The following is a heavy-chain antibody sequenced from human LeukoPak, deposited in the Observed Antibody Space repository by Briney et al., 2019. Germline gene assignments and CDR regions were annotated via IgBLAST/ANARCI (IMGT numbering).Heavy chain of an antibody. Sequence: PGGSLRLSCAASGFTFRNFGMHWVRQAPGKGLEWVAVIWDDGSEKYYADSVKGRFTISRDNSKNMLYLQTNSLRAEDTAVYYCVRDRNALQFLDYWGQGTVVTVSS. J-gene: IGHJ4*02. D-gene: IGHD3-3*01. V-gene: IGHV3-33*01. CDR3: VRDRNALQFLDY. CDR1: GFTFRNFG. CDR2: IWDDGSEK.